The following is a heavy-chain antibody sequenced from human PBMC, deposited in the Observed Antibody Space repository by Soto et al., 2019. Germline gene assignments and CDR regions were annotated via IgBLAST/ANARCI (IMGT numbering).Heavy chain of an antibody. CDR3: ARVSIVSYAVDV. CDR2: IFSNDEK. Sequence: QVTLKESGPVLVKPTETLTLTCTVSGFSLSNERMSVSWIRQPPGKALEWLAHIFSNDEKLYNTSLKSRLTISKDTSKGQVVLTMINMDPVDTATYYCARVSIVSYAVDVWGQGTTVTVSS. J-gene: IGHJ6*02. CDR1: GFSLSNERMS. D-gene: IGHD2-15*01. V-gene: IGHV2-26*01.